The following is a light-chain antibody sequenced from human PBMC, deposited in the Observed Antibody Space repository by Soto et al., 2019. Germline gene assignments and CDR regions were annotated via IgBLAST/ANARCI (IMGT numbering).Light chain of an antibody. CDR1: QGISNW. J-gene: IGKJ1*01. CDR3: QQGNNFPWT. V-gene: IGKV1D-12*01. Sequence: DIQMTQSPSSVSASVGDRVTVTCRASQGISNWLAWYQQKPGKAPKLLIYAASSLQSGVPSRFSGSASGTDFTLTISSLQPEDFATYYCQQGNNFPWTFGQGTKVEIK. CDR2: AAS.